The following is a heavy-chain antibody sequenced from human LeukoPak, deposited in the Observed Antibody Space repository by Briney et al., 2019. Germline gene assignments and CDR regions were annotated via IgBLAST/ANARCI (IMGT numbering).Heavy chain of an antibody. D-gene: IGHD3-22*01. Sequence: GGSLRFSCAASGFIFNSYGMHWVRQAPGKGLEWVAFIRYDGSNKYYADSVKGRFTISRDNSKNTLYLQMNSLRVEDTAVYYCATLPYYYDSSGSYYFDYWGQETLVTVSS. CDR1: GFIFNSYG. CDR2: IRYDGSNK. V-gene: IGHV3-30*02. CDR3: ATLPYYYDSSGSYYFDY. J-gene: IGHJ4*02.